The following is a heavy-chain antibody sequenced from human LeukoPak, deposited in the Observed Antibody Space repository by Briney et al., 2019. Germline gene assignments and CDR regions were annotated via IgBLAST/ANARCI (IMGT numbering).Heavy chain of an antibody. CDR3: ARGLHSSGWYYFDY. Sequence: SQTLSLTCTVSGGSISSGGYYCSWIRQHPGEGLEWIGYIYYSGSTYYNPSLKSRVTISVDTSKNQFSLKLSSVTAADTAVYYCARGLHSSGWYYFDYWGQGTLVTVSS. V-gene: IGHV4-31*03. J-gene: IGHJ4*02. CDR2: IYYSGST. CDR1: GGSISSGGYY. D-gene: IGHD6-19*01.